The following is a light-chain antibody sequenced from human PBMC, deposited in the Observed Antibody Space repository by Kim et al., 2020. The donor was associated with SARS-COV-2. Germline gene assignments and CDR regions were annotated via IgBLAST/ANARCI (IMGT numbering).Light chain of an antibody. Sequence: ASVGDKVTITCRSSYSINTQLNWYQQKLGKAPKLLIYAASTLQGGVPSRFSGSGSGTLFTLTISSLQPEDFATYYCQQSYSSLGTFGQGTRVEIK. V-gene: IGKV1-39*01. CDR2: AAS. J-gene: IGKJ1*01. CDR3: QQSYSSLGT. CDR1: YSINTQ.